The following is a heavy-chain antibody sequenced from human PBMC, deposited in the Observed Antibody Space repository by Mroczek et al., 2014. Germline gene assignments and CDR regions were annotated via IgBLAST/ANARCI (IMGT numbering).Heavy chain of an antibody. V-gene: IGHV1-69*01. CDR2: IIPIFGTA. Sequence: GKKPGSSVKVSCKASGGTFSSYAISWVRQAPGQGLEWMGGIIPIFGTANYAQKFQGRVTITADESTSTAYMELSSLRSEDTAVYYCAREKLYCSSTSCYTTEEYFQHWGQGTLVTVSS. CDR3: AREKLYCSSTSCYTTEEYFQH. D-gene: IGHD2-2*02. CDR1: GGTFSSYA. J-gene: IGHJ1*01.